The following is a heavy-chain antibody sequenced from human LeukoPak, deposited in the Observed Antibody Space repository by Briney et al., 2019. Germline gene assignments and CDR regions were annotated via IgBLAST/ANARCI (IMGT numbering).Heavy chain of an antibody. CDR1: GYSFTSHW. Sequence: GESLKISCKGFGYSFTSHWIGWVRQMPGKGLEWMGIIYPGDSDTRYSPSFQGQVIFSADKSISTAYLQWTSLKASDTAMYYCARPGPYDYGDYPGLWGQGTLVTVFS. CDR3: ARPGPYDYGDYPGL. V-gene: IGHV5-51*01. CDR2: IYPGDSDT. D-gene: IGHD4-17*01. J-gene: IGHJ4*02.